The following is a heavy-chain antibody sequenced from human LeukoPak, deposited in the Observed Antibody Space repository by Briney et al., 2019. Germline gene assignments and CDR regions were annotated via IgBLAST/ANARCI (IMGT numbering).Heavy chain of an antibody. Sequence: GGSLRLSCAASGFTFSSYWMHWVRQAPGKGLVWVSRINSDGSSTSYADSVKDRLTISRDNSKNTLYLQMNSLRAEDTAVYYCAKEVVAAAGDYYYYYGMDVWGQGTTVTVSS. J-gene: IGHJ6*02. CDR3: AKEVVAAAGDYYYYYGMDV. CDR1: GFTFSSYW. D-gene: IGHD6-13*01. V-gene: IGHV3-74*01. CDR2: INSDGSST.